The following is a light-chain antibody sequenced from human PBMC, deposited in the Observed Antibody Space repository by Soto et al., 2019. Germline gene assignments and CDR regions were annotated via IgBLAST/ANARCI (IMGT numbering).Light chain of an antibody. Sequence: QSALTQPASVSGSPGQSITISCTGTSSEVGGYNYVSWYQQHPGKAPKLMIYDVSNRPSGVSNRFSGSKSGNTASLTISGLHAKNEAYYYCSSYTSSSTLAYAFGTGTKLTVL. V-gene: IGLV2-14*01. CDR1: SSEVGGYNY. J-gene: IGLJ1*01. CDR3: SSYTSSSTLAYA. CDR2: DVS.